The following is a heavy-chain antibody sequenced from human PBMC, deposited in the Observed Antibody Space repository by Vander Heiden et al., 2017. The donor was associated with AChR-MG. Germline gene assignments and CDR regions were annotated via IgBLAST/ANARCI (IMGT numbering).Heavy chain of an antibody. CDR3: ATLMTTFNYYGMDV. J-gene: IGHJ6*02. CDR2: IIPIFGTA. Sequence: QVQLVQPGAEVKKPGAPVQVSCQASDGSFGSYAISWVRQAPGQGLEWMGGIIPIFGTANYAQKFQGRVTITADKSTSTAYMELSSLRSEDTAVYYCATLMTTFNYYGMDVWGQGTTVTVSS. V-gene: IGHV1-69*06. CDR1: DGSFGSYA. D-gene: IGHD4-4*01.